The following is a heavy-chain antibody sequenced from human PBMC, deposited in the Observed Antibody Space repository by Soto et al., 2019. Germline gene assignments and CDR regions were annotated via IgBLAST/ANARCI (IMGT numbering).Heavy chain of an antibody. CDR1: GFSFANYW. CDR2: IXPXXXYX. V-gene: IGHV5-10-1*01. Sequence: GESLKISCTGSGFSFANYWINWVRQMPGRGLXWXXXIXPXXXYXXXXPSFQGHVTISADKSINTAYLQWSSLKASDTAMYYCWGEGFGMDVWGQGSRVTVSS. D-gene: IGHD3-16*01. J-gene: IGHJ6*02. CDR3: WGEGFGMDV.